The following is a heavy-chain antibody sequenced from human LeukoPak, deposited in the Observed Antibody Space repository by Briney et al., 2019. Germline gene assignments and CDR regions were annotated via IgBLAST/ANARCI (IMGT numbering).Heavy chain of an antibody. CDR3: ARYPGASGDSYYFDY. D-gene: IGHD4-17*01. J-gene: IGHJ4*02. CDR2: IYYSGSI. Sequence: PSETLSLTCTVCGGSVTTYHWSWIRQPAGKGLEWMGYIYYSGSINYNPPLNSRVTISLDTSKSEFSLKLRSVTAADTAVYYCARYPGASGDSYYFDYWGQGTRVTVSS. V-gene: IGHV4-59*02. CDR1: GGSVTTYH.